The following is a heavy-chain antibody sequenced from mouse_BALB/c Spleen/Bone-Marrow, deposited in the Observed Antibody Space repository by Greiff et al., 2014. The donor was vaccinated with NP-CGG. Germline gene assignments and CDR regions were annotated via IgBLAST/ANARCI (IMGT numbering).Heavy chain of an antibody. Sequence: QVQLQQSGAELARPGASVKLSCKTSGYTFTTYWMQWVKQGPGQGLEWIGAIYPGEGDTRYTQKFKGKATLTADESSSTAYMQLSNLTSEDSAVYYCSREPSNWGYYWGQGTTLTVSS. V-gene: IGHV1-87*01. CDR1: GYTFTTYW. CDR2: IYPGEGDT. J-gene: IGHJ2*01. CDR3: SREPSNWGYY.